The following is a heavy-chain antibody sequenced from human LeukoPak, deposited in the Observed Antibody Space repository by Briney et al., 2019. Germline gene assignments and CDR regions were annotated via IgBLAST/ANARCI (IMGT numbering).Heavy chain of an antibody. CDR2: IYYSGST. Sequence: SETLSLTCTVSGGSISSSSYYWGWIRQPPGKGLEWIGSIYYSGSTYYNPSLKSRVTISVDTSKNQFSLKLSSVTAADTAVYYCARSPRGSYYRWFDPWGQGTLVTVSS. J-gene: IGHJ5*02. V-gene: IGHV4-39*01. CDR1: GGSISSSSYY. D-gene: IGHD1-26*01. CDR3: ARSPRGSYYRWFDP.